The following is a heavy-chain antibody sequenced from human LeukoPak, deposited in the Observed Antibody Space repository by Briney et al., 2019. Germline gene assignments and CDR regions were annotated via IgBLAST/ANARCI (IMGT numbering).Heavy chain of an antibody. CDR3: ARERVYYDSSGYRYYFDY. Sequence: PSQTLSLTCTVSGGSISSGSYYWSWIRQPAGRGLEWLGRIYTSGRTNYNPSLKSRVTISVDTSKNQFSLKLSSVTAADTAVYYCARERVYYDSSGYRYYFDYWGQGTLVTVSS. D-gene: IGHD3-22*01. J-gene: IGHJ4*02. V-gene: IGHV4-61*02. CDR2: IYTSGRT. CDR1: GGSISSGSYY.